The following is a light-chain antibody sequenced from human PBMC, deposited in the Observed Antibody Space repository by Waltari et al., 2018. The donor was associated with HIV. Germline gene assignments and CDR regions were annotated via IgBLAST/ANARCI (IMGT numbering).Light chain of an antibody. CDR3: QQRSNWLSIT. Sequence: EIVLPQSPATLSLSPGERATLSCRASQSVSSYLAWYQQEPGQAPRLLIYDASNRATGIPARFSGSGSGTDFTLTISSLEPEDFAVYYCQQRSNWLSITFGQGTRLEIK. V-gene: IGKV3-11*01. J-gene: IGKJ5*01. CDR2: DAS. CDR1: QSVSSY.